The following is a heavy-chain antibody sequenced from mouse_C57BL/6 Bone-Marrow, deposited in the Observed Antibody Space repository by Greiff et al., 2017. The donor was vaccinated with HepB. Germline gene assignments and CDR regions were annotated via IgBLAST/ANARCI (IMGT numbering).Heavy chain of an antibody. CDR2: IYPGSGST. V-gene: IGHV1-55*01. Sequence: QVQLQQPGAELVKPGASVKMSCKASGYTFTSYWITWVKQRPGQGLEWIGDIYPGSGSTNYNEKFKSKATLTVDTSSSTAYMQLSSLTSEDSAVYYCARRGYDSNFPYAMYYWGQGPSVTVSS. J-gene: IGHJ4*01. CDR1: GYTFTSYW. CDR3: ARRGYDSNFPYAMYY. D-gene: IGHD2-5*01.